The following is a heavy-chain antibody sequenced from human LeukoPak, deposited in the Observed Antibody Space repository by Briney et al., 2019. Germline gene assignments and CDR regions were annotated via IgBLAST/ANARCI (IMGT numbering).Heavy chain of an antibody. D-gene: IGHD6-19*01. Sequence: GGSLRLSCAAPGFIFDDYAIHWARQAPGKGLEWVSLISGDGGSTFYADSVKGRFTISRDNSKNSLYLQMSSLRSEDTALYYCARESESSGWYDYWGQGTLVTVSS. J-gene: IGHJ4*02. CDR2: ISGDGGST. CDR1: GFIFDDYA. CDR3: ARESESSGWYDY. V-gene: IGHV3-43*02.